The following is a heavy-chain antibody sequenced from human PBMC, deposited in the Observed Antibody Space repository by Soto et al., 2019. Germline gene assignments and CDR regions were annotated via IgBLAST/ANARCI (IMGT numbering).Heavy chain of an antibody. V-gene: IGHV4-31*03. CDR2: IYDSGST. Sequence: QVQLQESGPGLVKPSQTLSLTCTVSGGSVSSGGYYWSWVRQPPGKGLEWIGYIYDSGSTVYNPSVKTGLSISGDACRNQFSLRRSSVTAADTAVYYCARGGVRTTFRQWGQGALVTVSS. J-gene: IGHJ4*02. CDR3: ARGGVRTTFRQ. CDR1: GGSVSSGGYY. D-gene: IGHD3-10*01.